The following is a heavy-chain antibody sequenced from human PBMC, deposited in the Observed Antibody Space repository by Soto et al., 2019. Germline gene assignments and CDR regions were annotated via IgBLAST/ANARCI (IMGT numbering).Heavy chain of an antibody. V-gene: IGHV4-39*01. CDR1: GVSMSIGTDY. CDR2: IHYSGST. D-gene: IGHD2-2*01. J-gene: IGHJ5*02. CDR3: ARAVVPAAIYNWFDP. Sequence: PSETLSLTCNVSGVSMSIGTDYWGWIRQPPGKGLEWIGNIHYSGSTYYNPSLKSRLKISVDTSKNQFSLKLSSVTAAGTAMYYCARAVVPAAIYNWFDPWGQGTLVTVSS.